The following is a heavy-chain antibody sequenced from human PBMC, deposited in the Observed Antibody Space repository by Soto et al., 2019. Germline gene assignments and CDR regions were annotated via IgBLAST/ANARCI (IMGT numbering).Heavy chain of an antibody. D-gene: IGHD3-9*01. Sequence: SETLSLTCTVSGGSISSYYWSWIRQPPGKGLEWIGYIYYSGSTNYNPSLKSRVTISVDTSKNQFSLKLSSVTAADTAVYHCASGYYDILTGYYSPPLWFDPWGQGTLVTVSS. V-gene: IGHV4-59*01. J-gene: IGHJ5*02. CDR2: IYYSGST. CDR3: ASGYYDILTGYYSPPLWFDP. CDR1: GGSISSYY.